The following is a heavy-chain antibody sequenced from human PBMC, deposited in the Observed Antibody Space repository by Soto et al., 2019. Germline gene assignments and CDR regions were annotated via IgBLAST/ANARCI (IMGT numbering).Heavy chain of an antibody. V-gene: IGHV3-48*01. CDR2: ISSSSSAI. D-gene: IGHD3-16*01. CDR3: ASEGGKYNWFNP. J-gene: IGHJ5*02. CDR1: GFTFSSYS. Sequence: PGGSLRLSCAASGFTFSSYSMNWVRQAPGKGLEWVSYISSSSSAIYYADSVKGRFTISRDNAKNSLYLQMNSLRAEDTAVYYCASEGGKYNWFNPWGQGTLVTVSS.